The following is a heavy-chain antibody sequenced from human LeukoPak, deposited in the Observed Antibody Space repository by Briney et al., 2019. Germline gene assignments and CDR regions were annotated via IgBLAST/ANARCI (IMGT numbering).Heavy chain of an antibody. CDR2: IGGSGAST. CDR3: AKVQDSSGYFYGFSLDY. V-gene: IGHV3-23*01. CDR1: RFSFSSYA. D-gene: IGHD3-22*01. J-gene: IGHJ4*02. Sequence: AGGSLRLSCAASRFSFSSYAMSWVRQAPGKGLEWVSAIGGSGASTYFADSVKGRFTISRDNSKNTLYLQMNSLRAEDTAVYYCAKVQDSSGYFYGFSLDYWGQGTLVTVSP.